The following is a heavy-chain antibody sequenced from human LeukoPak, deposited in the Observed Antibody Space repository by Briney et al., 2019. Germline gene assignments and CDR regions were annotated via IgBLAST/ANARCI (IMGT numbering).Heavy chain of an antibody. Sequence: SVGSLRLSCAASGFTFRSYWMSWVRQAPRKGLEWVANIKQDGSEKYYVDSVRGRFTISRDNAKNTLYLQMNSLRAEDTAVYYCARHDSSGWYLDYWGQGTLVTVSS. CDR3: ARHDSSGWYLDY. V-gene: IGHV3-7*05. CDR1: GFTFRSYW. D-gene: IGHD3-22*01. J-gene: IGHJ4*02. CDR2: IKQDGSEK.